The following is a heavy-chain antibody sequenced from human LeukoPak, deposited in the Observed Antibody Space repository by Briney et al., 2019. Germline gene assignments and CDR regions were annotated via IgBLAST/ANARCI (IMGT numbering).Heavy chain of an antibody. CDR1: GFKFSNHG. CDR3: ARDRAAADLDY. Sequence: GGSLRLSCAASGFKFSNHGMHWVRQAPGKGLEWVAVIWYDGSNKYYADSVKGRFTISRDNSKNTLYLQMNSLRAEDTAVYYCARDRAAADLDYWGQGTLVTVSS. J-gene: IGHJ4*02. V-gene: IGHV3-33*01. D-gene: IGHD6-13*01. CDR2: IWYDGSNK.